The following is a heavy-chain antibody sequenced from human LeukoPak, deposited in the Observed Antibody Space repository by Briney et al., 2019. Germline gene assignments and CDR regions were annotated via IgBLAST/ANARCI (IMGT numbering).Heavy chain of an antibody. J-gene: IGHJ3*02. CDR1: GGSISNYY. CDR3: ARDHVDTTLVFTSTHAFDI. D-gene: IGHD5-18*01. V-gene: IGHV4-59*01. Sequence: NPSETLSLACTVSGGSISNYYWSWIRQPPGKGLEWIGNINYGAPNYNPSLKSRVTISVDTSKNQFSLNLSSVTAADTAMYYCARDHVDTTLVFTSTHAFDIWGQGTVVTISS. CDR2: INYGAP.